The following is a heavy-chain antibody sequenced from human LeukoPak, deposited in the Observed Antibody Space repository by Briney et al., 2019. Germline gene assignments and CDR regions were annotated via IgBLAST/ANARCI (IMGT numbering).Heavy chain of an antibody. CDR1: GFSFSSTW. Sequence: GGSLRLSCAASGFSFSSTWMTWVRQTPGKGLELVSNINIDGSQRYHAYSVEGRFTISRDNVKNTLYLQVNSLRVEDTAVYYCARDPGWGALDYWGQGALVIVSS. D-gene: IGHD3-16*01. J-gene: IGHJ4*02. CDR3: ARDPGWGALDY. V-gene: IGHV3-7*03. CDR2: INIDGSQR.